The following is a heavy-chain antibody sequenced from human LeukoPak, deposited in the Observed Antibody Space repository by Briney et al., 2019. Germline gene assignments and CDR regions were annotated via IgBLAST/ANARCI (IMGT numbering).Heavy chain of an antibody. CDR1: GYTLTELS. CDR2: FDPEDGET. CDR3: ATGDPTVTKTPLYYYYYGMDV. J-gene: IGHJ6*02. V-gene: IGHV1-24*01. D-gene: IGHD4-11*01. Sequence: ASVKVSCKVSGYTLTELSMHWVRQAPGKGLEWMGGFDPEDGETIYAQKFQGRVTMTEDTSTDTAYMELSSLRSEDTAVYYCATGDPTVTKTPLYYYYYGMDVWGQGTTVTVSS.